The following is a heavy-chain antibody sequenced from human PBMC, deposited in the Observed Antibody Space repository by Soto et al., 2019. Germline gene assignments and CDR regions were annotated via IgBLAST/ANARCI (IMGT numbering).Heavy chain of an antibody. J-gene: IGHJ4*02. CDR3: AKEGYCRSTSCYVRAKGFDD. Sequence: GGSLRLSCAASGFTFSSYAMSWVRQAPGKGLEWVSAISGSGGSTYYADSVKGRFTISRDNSKNTLYLQMNSLRAEDTAVYYCAKEGYCRSTSCYVRAKGFDDWGQGTLVTVSS. D-gene: IGHD2-2*01. CDR2: ISGSGGST. V-gene: IGHV3-23*01. CDR1: GFTFSSYA.